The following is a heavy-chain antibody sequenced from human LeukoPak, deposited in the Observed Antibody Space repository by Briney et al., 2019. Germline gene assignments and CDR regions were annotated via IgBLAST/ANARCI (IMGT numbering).Heavy chain of an antibody. J-gene: IGHJ1*01. CDR2: IRYDGSNK. D-gene: IGHD5-18*01. V-gene: IGHV3-30*02. CDR3: AKGPPDTVQYFQH. CDR1: GFTFSSYD. Sequence: GGSLRLSCAASGFTFSSYDMHWVRQAPGKGLEWVSFIRYDGSNKYYADSVKGRFTISRDNSKNTLYLQMNSLKPKDTAVYYCAKGPPDTVQYFQHWGQGTLVTVSS.